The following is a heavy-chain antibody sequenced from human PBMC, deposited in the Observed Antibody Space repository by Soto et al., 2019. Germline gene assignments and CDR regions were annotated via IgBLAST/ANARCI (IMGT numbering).Heavy chain of an antibody. Sequence: QVQLVESGGGEVQPGRSLTISCAASRFTFSTYGMHWVRQTRGKGLEWVAVISYDGTNKLYSDSVKGRFTISRDTFLNTLTLQMNSLRADDSAVYSCAKDLQSYGDYDYYCYGMDVWGLGTRVSVSS. D-gene: IGHD4-17*01. J-gene: IGHJ6*02. CDR3: AKDLQSYGDYDYYCYGMDV. V-gene: IGHV3-30*18. CDR2: ISYDGTNK. CDR1: RFTFSTYG.